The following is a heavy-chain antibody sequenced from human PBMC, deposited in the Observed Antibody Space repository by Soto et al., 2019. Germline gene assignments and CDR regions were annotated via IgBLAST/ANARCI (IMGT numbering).Heavy chain of an antibody. J-gene: IGHJ2*01. D-gene: IGHD1-7*01. CDR1: GLSFSTFG. Sequence: GGSLRLSCAASGLSFSTFGMNWVRQAQGKGLEGVSCISRRRTYIYSADSLKGGFTISRDDAKNYLYLQINDLRGEDKAVYYCARVDVISGTPANRYFDLWGRGTPVTVSP. CDR2: ISRRRTYI. CDR3: ARVDVISGTPANRYFDL. V-gene: IGHV3-21*01.